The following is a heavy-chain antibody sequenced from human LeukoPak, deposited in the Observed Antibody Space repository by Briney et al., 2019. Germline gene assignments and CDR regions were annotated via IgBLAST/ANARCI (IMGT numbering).Heavy chain of an antibody. Sequence: ASVTVSCEASGYTFTSYYMHWVRQAPGQGLAWMGIINPSGGSTSYAQKFQGRVTMTRDTSTSTVYMELSSLRSEDTAVYYCARDYGGDIVVVPALDYWGQGTLVTVSS. CDR2: INPSGGST. CDR1: GYTFTSYY. D-gene: IGHD2-2*01. J-gene: IGHJ4*02. CDR3: ARDYGGDIVVVPALDY. V-gene: IGHV1-46*01.